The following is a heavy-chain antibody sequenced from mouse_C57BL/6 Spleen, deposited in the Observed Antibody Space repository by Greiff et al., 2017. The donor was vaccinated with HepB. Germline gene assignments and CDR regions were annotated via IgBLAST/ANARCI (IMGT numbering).Heavy chain of an antibody. J-gene: IGHJ4*01. CDR3: ARRSSYDAMDY. CDR1: GYTFTSYW. Sequence: QVQLQQPGAELVKPGASVKLSCKASGYTFTSYWMHWVKQRPGQGLEWIGMIHPNSGSTNYNEKFKSKATLTVDKSSSTAYMQLSSLTSEDSAVYYCARRSSYDAMDYWGQGTSVTVSS. V-gene: IGHV1-64*01. CDR2: IHPNSGST. D-gene: IGHD1-1*01.